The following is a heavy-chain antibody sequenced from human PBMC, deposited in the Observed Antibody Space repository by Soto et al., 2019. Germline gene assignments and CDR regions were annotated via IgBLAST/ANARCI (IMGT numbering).Heavy chain of an antibody. CDR2: IIPILGIA. CDR3: ARDYYGSGSYYRGTHYYYYYGMDV. V-gene: IGHV1-69*04. J-gene: IGHJ6*02. Sequence: SVKVSCKASGGTFSSYTISWVRQAPGQGLEWMGRIIPILGIANYAQKFQGRVTITADKSTSTAYMELSSLSSEDTAVYYCARDYYGSGSYYRGTHYYYYYGMDVWG. D-gene: IGHD3-10*01. CDR1: GGTFSSYT.